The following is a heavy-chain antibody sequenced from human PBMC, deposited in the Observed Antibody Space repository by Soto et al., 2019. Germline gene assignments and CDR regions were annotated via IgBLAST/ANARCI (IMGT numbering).Heavy chain of an antibody. CDR2: INPRCGST. J-gene: IGHJ4*02. V-gene: IGHV1-46*01. D-gene: IGHD6-6*01. CDR3: AREGDGQLVYIPIDY. Sequence: GASMKVSRKASGNTFTSNYIHLGRQPPAQGLEWMGIINPRCGSTSYAQKFQCRVTMTRDTSTSTVYMELSSLRSEDMAVYYCAREGDGQLVYIPIDYWGQGTLVTVSS. CDR1: GNTFTSNY.